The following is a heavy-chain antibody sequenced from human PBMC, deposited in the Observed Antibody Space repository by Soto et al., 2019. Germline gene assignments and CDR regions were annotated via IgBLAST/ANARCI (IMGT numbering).Heavy chain of an antibody. J-gene: IGHJ6*02. CDR1: GYTFTNYW. Sequence: GESLKISCNGSGYTFTNYWIGWVRQMPGKGLEWMGIIYPGDSDTKYNPSFQGQVTISADKSITTTYLQWSSLKASDTAIYYCAASIFYYGMDVWGQGTTVTVSS. V-gene: IGHV5-51*01. CDR2: IYPGDSDT. CDR3: AASIFYYGMDV.